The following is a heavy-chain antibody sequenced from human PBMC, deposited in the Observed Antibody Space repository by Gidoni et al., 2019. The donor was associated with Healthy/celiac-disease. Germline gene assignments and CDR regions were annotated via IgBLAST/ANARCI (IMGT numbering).Heavy chain of an antibody. J-gene: IGHJ5*02. CDR1: GFTFSSYG. Sequence: QVQLVESGGGVVQPGRSLRLSCAAPGFTFSSYGMPWVRQAPGKGVGWVAVIWYDGSNKYYADSVKGRFTISRDNSKNTLYLQMNSLRAEDTAVYYCARAPMTTVTLFDPWGQGTLVTVSS. CDR2: IWYDGSNK. CDR3: ARAPMTTVTLFDP. V-gene: IGHV3-33*01. D-gene: IGHD4-17*01.